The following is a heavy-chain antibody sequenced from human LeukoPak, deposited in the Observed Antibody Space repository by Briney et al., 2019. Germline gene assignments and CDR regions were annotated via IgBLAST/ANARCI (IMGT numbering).Heavy chain of an antibody. V-gene: IGHV4-30-2*01. D-gene: IGHD3-22*01. Sequence: TSETLSLTCAVSGGSISSGGYSWSWIRQPPGKGLEWIGYIYHSGSTYYNPSLKSRVTISVDRSKNQFSLKLSSVTAADTAVYYCARGGGGYYYDSSGYYPFDYWGQGTLVTVSS. CDR3: ARGGGGYYYDSSGYYPFDY. J-gene: IGHJ4*02. CDR1: GGSISSGGYS. CDR2: IYHSGST.